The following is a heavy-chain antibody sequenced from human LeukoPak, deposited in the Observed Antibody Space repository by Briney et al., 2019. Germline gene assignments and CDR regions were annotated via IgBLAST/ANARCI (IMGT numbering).Heavy chain of an antibody. CDR1: GFSFSNYG. D-gene: IGHD2-2*01. J-gene: IGHJ4*02. CDR3: AKSHRGHCSTTTCDDEGDY. CDR2: ISSGGDNT. Sequence: PGGSLRLSCAASGFSFSNYGMSWVRQAPGKGVEWGSRISSGGDNTYYADSVRGGFTISRDKSKNTLYLQLNSLRAEDTAVYYCAKSHRGHCSTTTCDDEGDYWGQGTLVTVSS. V-gene: IGHV3-23*01.